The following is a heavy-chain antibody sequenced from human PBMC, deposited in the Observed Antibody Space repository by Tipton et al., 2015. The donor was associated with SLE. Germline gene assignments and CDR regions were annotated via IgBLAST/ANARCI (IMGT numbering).Heavy chain of an antibody. D-gene: IGHD1-26*01. Sequence: TLSLTCTVSGGSISSRDYHWGWIRQPPGKGLEWIGNIYYSGSTYHNPSLKSRVTISVPPSKNQLSLKLSSVTAADTAIYYCAREKIGGSYYGYIEYWGPGTLVTISS. CDR1: GGSISSRDYH. J-gene: IGHJ4*02. CDR3: AREKIGGSYYGYIEY. CDR2: IYYSGST. V-gene: IGHV4-39*02.